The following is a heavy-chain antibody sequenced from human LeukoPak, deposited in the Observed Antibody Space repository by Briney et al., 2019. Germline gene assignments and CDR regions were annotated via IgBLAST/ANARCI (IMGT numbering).Heavy chain of an antibody. D-gene: IGHD6-13*01. V-gene: IGHV3-64*04. J-gene: IGHJ1*01. Sequence: GGSLRLSCSASGFTFSSYAMHWVRQAPGKGLEYVSGISINGGSTDYADSVKGRFTISRDNAKNSLYLQMNSLRAEDTAVYYCARPSRPYRSTEYFQHWGQGTLVIVSS. CDR3: ARPSRPYRSTEYFQH. CDR2: ISINGGST. CDR1: GFTFSSYA.